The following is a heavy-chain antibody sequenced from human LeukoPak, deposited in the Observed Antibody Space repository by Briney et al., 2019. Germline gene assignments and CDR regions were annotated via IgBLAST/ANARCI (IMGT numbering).Heavy chain of an antibody. Sequence: SETLSLTCTVSGYSISSGYYWGWIRQPPGKGLEWIGSIYHSGSIYYNPSLKSRVTISVDRSKNQFSLKLSSVTAADTAVYYCARGVLGRVAFDIWGQGTMVTVSS. CDR1: GYSISSGYY. J-gene: IGHJ3*02. CDR2: IYHSGSI. CDR3: ARGVLGRVAFDI. V-gene: IGHV4-38-2*02. D-gene: IGHD3-16*01.